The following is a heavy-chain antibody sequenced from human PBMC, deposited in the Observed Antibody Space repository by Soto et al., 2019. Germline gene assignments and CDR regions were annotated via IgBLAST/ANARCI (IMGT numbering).Heavy chain of an antibody. CDR3: AHRRGWGFYFDN. CDR1: GFSLSTSGVG. D-gene: IGHD6-19*01. V-gene: IGHV2-5*01. Sequence: QITLKESGPTLVKPTQTLTRTCTFSGFSLSTSGVGVGWIRQPPGKALEWLALIYWNDDKRFSPSLKSRLAIPKDTAKNQVVITMTNMDPVDTATYYCAHRRGWGFYFDNWGQGTLVTVSS. J-gene: IGHJ4*02. CDR2: IYWNDDK.